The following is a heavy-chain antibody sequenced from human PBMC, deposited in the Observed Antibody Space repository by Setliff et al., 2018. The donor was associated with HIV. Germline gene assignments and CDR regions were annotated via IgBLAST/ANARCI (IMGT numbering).Heavy chain of an antibody. Sequence: ASVKVSCKASGYTFTSYAMHWVRQAPGQRLEWMGWINAGNGNTKYSQKFQGRVTMTIDTSTSRAYMELRSLRSDDTAMYFCARLGSGWSDSYYYAMDIWGQGTTVTVSS. D-gene: IGHD6-19*01. V-gene: IGHV1-3*01. CDR2: INAGNGNT. CDR3: ARLGSGWSDSYYYAMDI. CDR1: GYTFTSYA. J-gene: IGHJ6*02.